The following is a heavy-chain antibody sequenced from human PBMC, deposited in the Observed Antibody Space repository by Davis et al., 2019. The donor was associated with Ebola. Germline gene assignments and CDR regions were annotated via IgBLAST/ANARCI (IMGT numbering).Heavy chain of an antibody. CDR2: ISSSSSYI. J-gene: IGHJ4*02. CDR1: GFTFGSYS. Sequence: GGSLRLSCAASGFTFGSYSMNWVRQAPGKGLEWVSSISSSSSYIYYADSVKGRFTISRDNAKNSLYLQMNSLRAEDTAVYYCARARGPSYFDYWGQGTLVTVSS. CDR3: ARARGPSYFDY. V-gene: IGHV3-21*01.